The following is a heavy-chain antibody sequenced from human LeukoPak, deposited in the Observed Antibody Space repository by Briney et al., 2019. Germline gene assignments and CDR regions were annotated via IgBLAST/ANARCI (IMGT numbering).Heavy chain of an antibody. CDR1: GFTFSSYA. D-gene: IGHD6-13*01. Sequence: PPGGALRLACAASGFTFSSYAMRWVRQAPGKGLGWVSAISGSGGSTDYADAVKGRVTIARDNSKNTLDMQMNSMRAEDTDVYYCAKDLTSAAAGADYWGQGTPVTVSS. V-gene: IGHV3-23*01. CDR2: ISGSGGST. CDR3: AKDLTSAAAGADY. J-gene: IGHJ4*02.